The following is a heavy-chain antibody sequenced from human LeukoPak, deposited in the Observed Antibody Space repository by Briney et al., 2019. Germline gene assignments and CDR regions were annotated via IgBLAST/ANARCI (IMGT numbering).Heavy chain of an antibody. CDR3: AKAPSPYYDSSGYYYTH. CDR2: ISGSGGST. Sequence: GGSLRLSCAASGFTFSSYAMSWVRQAPGKGLEWVSAISGSGGSTYYADSVKGRFTISRDNSKNTLYLQMNSLRAEDTAVYYCAKAPSPYYDSSGYYYTHWGQGTLVTVSS. J-gene: IGHJ4*02. V-gene: IGHV3-23*01. D-gene: IGHD3-22*01. CDR1: GFTFSSYA.